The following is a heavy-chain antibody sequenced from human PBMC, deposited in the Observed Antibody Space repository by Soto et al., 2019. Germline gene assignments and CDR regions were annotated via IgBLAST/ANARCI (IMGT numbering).Heavy chain of an antibody. D-gene: IGHD1-26*01. CDR3: ARHRHPRGTVGATSPLDP. J-gene: IGHJ5*02. CDR2: HYSGGST. V-gene: IGHV3-53*01. Sequence: GGSLKLSSAISGFSVISNYLSWVRQAPGKGLEWVSVHYSGGSTYYADSVQGRFTISRDKSNNTLYLQMRRVRAEDTAVYFCARHRHPRGTVGATSPLDPWGQGTQVTVSS. CDR1: GFSVISNY.